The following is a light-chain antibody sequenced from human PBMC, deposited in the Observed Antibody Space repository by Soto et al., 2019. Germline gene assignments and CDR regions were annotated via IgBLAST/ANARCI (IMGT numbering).Light chain of an antibody. Sequence: QSVLTQPPSASGTPGQRVTISCSGSSSNIGSNTVNWYQQLPGTAPKLLIYSNNQRPSGVPDRFSGSTAGTSASLAISGLESEDEADYYCAACDDSLNGPDVVFGGGTKLTVL. J-gene: IGLJ2*01. CDR1: SSNIGSNT. CDR2: SNN. CDR3: AACDDSLNGPDVV. V-gene: IGLV1-44*01.